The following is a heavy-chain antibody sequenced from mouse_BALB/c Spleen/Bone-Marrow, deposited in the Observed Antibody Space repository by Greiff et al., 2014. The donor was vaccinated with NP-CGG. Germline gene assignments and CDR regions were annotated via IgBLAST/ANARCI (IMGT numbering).Heavy chain of an antibody. CDR3: AIYHYGSSGFAY. J-gene: IGHJ3*01. D-gene: IGHD1-1*01. Sequence: EVMLVESGAELVKPGASVKLSCTASGFNIKDTYMHWVKQRPEQGLEWIGRIDPANGNTKYDPKFQGKATITADTSSNTAYLQLSSLTSEDTAVYYCAIYHYGSSGFAYWGQGTLVTVSA. V-gene: IGHV14-3*02. CDR1: GFNIKDTY. CDR2: IDPANGNT.